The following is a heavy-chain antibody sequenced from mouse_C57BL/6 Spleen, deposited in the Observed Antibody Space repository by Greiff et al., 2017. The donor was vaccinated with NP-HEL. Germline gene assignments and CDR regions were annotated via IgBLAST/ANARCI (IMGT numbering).Heavy chain of an antibody. CDR2: IYPGDGDT. D-gene: IGHD1-1*01. CDR1: GYAFSSSW. Sequence: VQLQQSGPELVKPGASVKISCKASGYAFSSSWMNWVKQRPGKGLEWIGRIYPGDGDTNYNGKFKGKATLTADKSSSTAYMQLSSLTSEDSAVYFCARGPYYYGSSYGWYFDVWGTGTTVTVSS. CDR3: ARGPYYYGSSYGWYFDV. J-gene: IGHJ1*03. V-gene: IGHV1-82*01.